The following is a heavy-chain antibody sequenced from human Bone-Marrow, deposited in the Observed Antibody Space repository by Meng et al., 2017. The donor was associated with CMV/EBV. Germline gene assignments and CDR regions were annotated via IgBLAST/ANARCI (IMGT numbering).Heavy chain of an antibody. CDR3: AKNGYNDSSGQGYFDY. CDR1: GFTFSSYA. Sequence: GGSLRLSCAASGFTFSSYAMSWVRQAPGKGLEWVSVIYSGGSSTYYADSVKGRFTISRDNSKNTLYMQMNSLRAEDTAVYYCAKNGYNDSSGQGYFDYWGQGPRVTFSS. D-gene: IGHD3-22*01. V-gene: IGHV3-23*03. CDR2: IYSGGSST. J-gene: IGHJ4*02.